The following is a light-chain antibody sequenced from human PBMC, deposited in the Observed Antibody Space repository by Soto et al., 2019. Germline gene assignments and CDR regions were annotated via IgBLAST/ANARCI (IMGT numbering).Light chain of an antibody. J-gene: IGKJ5*01. CDR2: ADS. V-gene: IGKV3-11*01. CDR1: QSVSGY. CDR3: QQRYNWTIT. Sequence: EIVLTQSPATLSVSPGETATLSCRASQSVSGYIGWYQQKPGQAPRLLIYADSNRATGIPARFSGSGSGTDFTLTISSLENEDFSVYYCQQRYNWTITFGQGTRLEI.